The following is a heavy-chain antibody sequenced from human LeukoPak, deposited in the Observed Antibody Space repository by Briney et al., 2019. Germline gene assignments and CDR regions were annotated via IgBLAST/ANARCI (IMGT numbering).Heavy chain of an antibody. CDR2: IWYDGSNK. CDR1: GFTFSNYG. J-gene: IGHJ6*02. Sequence: GGSLRLSCAASGFTFSNYGMHWVRQAPGKGLEWVAVIWYDGSNKYYVDSVKGRFTISRDNSKNTLYLQMNSLRAEDTAVYYCAMGYVDHDYYGMDVWGQGTTVTVSS. V-gene: IGHV3-33*01. D-gene: IGHD1-1*01. CDR3: AMGYVDHDYYGMDV.